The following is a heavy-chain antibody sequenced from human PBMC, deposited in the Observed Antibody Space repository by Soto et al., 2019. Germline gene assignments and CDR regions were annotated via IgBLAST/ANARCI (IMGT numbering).Heavy chain of an antibody. J-gene: IGHJ5*02. CDR3: VRDGTKTLRDWFDN. Sequence: SETLSLTCTVSGASIRGVYWSWIRKSAGKGLEWIGRIYATGTTDYKPSLKSRVMMSVDTSKKQFSLKLRSVTAADTAVYYCVRDGTKTLRDWFDNWGQGISVTSPQ. D-gene: IGHD1-1*01. CDR1: GASIRGVY. CDR2: IYATGTT. V-gene: IGHV4-4*07.